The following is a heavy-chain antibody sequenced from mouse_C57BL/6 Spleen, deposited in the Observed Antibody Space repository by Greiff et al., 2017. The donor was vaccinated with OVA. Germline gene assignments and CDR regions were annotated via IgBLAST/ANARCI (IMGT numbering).Heavy chain of an antibody. V-gene: IGHV5-17*01. CDR1: GFTFSDYG. J-gene: IGHJ3*01. D-gene: IGHD2-5*01. CDR2: ISSGSSTI. CDR3: ARPAYYSNFSWFAY. Sequence: EVQLVESGGGLVKPGGSLKLSCAASGFTFSDYGMHWVRQAPEKGLEWVAYISSGSSTIYYADTVKGRFTISRDNAKNTLFLQMTSLRSEDTAMYYCARPAYYSNFSWFAYWGKGTLVTVSA.